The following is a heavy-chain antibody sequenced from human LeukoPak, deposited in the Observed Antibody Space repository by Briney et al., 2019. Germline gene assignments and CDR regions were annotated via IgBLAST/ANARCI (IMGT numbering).Heavy chain of an antibody. D-gene: IGHD1-26*01. CDR2: IYSSGNT. Sequence: GGSLSLSCAGSGFTGGINDYMSWVRQAPGKGLEWVSVIYSSGNTYYADSVRGRFTISRDKSKNTLFLQMNSLTVDDTAIYYCTRTDLWVSWGQGAQVTVSS. CDR3: TRTDLWVS. CDR1: GFTGGINDY. V-gene: IGHV3-66*01. J-gene: IGHJ5*02.